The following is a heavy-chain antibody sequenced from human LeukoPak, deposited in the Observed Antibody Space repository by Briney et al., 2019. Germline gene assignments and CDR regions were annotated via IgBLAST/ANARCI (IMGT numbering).Heavy chain of an antibody. J-gene: IGHJ4*02. D-gene: IGHD6-19*01. CDR3: AKSSGQWLTRAIDY. V-gene: IGHV3-30*18. CDR1: GFTFSSYG. CDR2: ISYDGSNK. Sequence: GGSLRLSCAASGFTFSSYGMPWVRQAPGKGLEWVTVISYDGSNKYYADSVKGRFTISRDNSKNTLYLQMNSLRAEDTAVYYCAKSSGQWLTRAIDYWGQGTLVTVSS.